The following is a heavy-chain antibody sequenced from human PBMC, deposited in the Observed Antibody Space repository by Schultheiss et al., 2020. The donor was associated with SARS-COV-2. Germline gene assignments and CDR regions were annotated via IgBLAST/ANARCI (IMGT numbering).Heavy chain of an antibody. J-gene: IGHJ6*02. D-gene: IGHD6-19*01. CDR3: ARDNPSSGWVYYYYGMDV. CDR1: GFTFSSYA. CDR2: ISYDGSNK. Sequence: GGSLRLSCAASGFTFSSYAMHWVRQAPGKGLEWVAVISYDGSNKYYADSVKGRFTISRDNAKNSLYLQMNSLRAEDTAVYYCARDNPSSGWVYYYYGMDVWGQGTTVTVSS. V-gene: IGHV3-30*07.